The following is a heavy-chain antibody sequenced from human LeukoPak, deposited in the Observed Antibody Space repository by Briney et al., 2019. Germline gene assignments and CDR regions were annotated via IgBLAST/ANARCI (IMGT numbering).Heavy chain of an antibody. V-gene: IGHV3-23*01. Sequence: GGSLRLSCVASGFSFNNYAMNWVRQAPGKGLEWVSLIIGSSGSTFYADSVKGRFTISRDKSKNTLYLQMNSLRAEDTAVYYCARDQEWSGYSSGWDWGQGTLVTVSS. CDR2: IIGSSGST. D-gene: IGHD6-19*01. J-gene: IGHJ4*02. CDR3: ARDQEWSGYSSGWD. CDR1: GFSFNNYA.